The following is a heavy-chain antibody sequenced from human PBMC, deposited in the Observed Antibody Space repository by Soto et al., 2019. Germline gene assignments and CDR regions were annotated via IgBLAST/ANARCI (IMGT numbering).Heavy chain of an antibody. CDR1: GFTFSSYS. Sequence: GGSLRLSCAASGFTFSSYSMNWVCQAPGKGLVWVSSISISSSYIYYADSVKGRFTISGDNAKNSLYLQMNSLRAEDTAVYYDARDRKTIASAGTNTFIYAMDVWGQGSTFSGSS. D-gene: IGHD6-13*01. CDR2: ISISSSYI. J-gene: IGHJ6*02. V-gene: IGHV3-21*01. CDR3: ARDRKTIASAGTNTFIYAMDV.